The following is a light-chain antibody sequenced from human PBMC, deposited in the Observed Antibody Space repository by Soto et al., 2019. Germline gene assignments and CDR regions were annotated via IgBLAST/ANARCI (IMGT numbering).Light chain of an antibody. V-gene: IGLV1-44*01. CDR1: GSNIGSDT. CDR3: ATGAV. CDR2: SDN. J-gene: IGLJ3*02. Sequence: QSALTQPPSASGTPGQRVTISRSGSGSNIGSDTVNWYQQFPGTSPQLLIYSDNQRPSGVPDRFSVSRSGTSASLAIRGPQSEDEAICYCATGAVFGGGTKVTVL.